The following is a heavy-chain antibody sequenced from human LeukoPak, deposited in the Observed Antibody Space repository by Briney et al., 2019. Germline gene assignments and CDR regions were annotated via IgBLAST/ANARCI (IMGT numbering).Heavy chain of an antibody. D-gene: IGHD6-19*01. V-gene: IGHV3-21*01. CDR1: GFTFSSYS. J-gene: IGHJ5*02. CDR3: ARSGWRYNWFDP. Sequence: GSLRLSCAASGFTFSSYSMNWVRQAPGKGLEWVSSISSSSSYIYYADSVKGRFTISRDNAKNSLYLQMNSLRAEDTAVYYCARSGWRYNWFDPWGQGTLVTVSS. CDR2: ISSSSSYI.